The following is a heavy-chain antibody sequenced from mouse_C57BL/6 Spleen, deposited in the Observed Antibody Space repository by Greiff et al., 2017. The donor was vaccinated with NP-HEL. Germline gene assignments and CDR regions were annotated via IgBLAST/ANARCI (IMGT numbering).Heavy chain of an antibody. D-gene: IGHD2-1*01. J-gene: IGHJ3*01. CDR2: IDPSDSYT. V-gene: IGHV1-50*01. CDR3: ARVRDGNPFAY. Sequence: QVQLQQSGAELVKPGASVKLSCKASGYTFTSYWMQWVKQRPGQGLEWIGEIDPSDSYTNYNQKFKGKATLTVDTSSSTAYMQLSSLTSEDSAVYYCARVRDGNPFAYWGQGTLVTVSA. CDR1: GYTFTSYW.